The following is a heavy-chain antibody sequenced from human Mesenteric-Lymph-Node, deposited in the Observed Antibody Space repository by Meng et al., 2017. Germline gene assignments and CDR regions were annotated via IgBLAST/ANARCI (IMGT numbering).Heavy chain of an antibody. CDR2: IYYSGST. J-gene: IGHJ2*01. D-gene: IGHD4-17*01. Sequence: QVQLPQWGAGLLKPSETLSLTCAVYGGSFSGYYWSWIRQPPGKGLEYIGYIYYSGSTYYNPSLKSRVIISVDTSKNQFSLRLNSVTAADTAVYYCASLYGDSSVWYLDLWGRGTLVTVPS. CDR1: GGSFSGYY. CDR3: ASLYGDSSVWYLDL. V-gene: IGHV4-34*01.